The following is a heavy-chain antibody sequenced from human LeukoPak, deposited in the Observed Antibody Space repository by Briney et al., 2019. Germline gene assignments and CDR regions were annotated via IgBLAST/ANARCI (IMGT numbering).Heavy chain of an antibody. Sequence: AGGSLRLSCAASGFTFRNYWMHWVRQAPGKGLVWVSRVKGDGSFTDYADSVKGRFTFSRDNAKNTLYLQMYSLRAEDTAAYYCVRDGDDYNFDYWGQGSPVTVSS. CDR2: VKGDGSFT. V-gene: IGHV3-74*01. D-gene: IGHD5-24*01. CDR1: GFTFRNYW. CDR3: VRDGDDYNFDY. J-gene: IGHJ4*02.